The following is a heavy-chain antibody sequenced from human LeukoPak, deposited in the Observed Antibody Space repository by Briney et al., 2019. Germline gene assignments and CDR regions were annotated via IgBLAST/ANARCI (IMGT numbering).Heavy chain of an antibody. CDR1: GYTFTSYG. CDR3: ARDYGGILVAETFDY. CDR2: ISAYNGNT. D-gene: IGHD5-12*01. J-gene: IGHJ4*02. Sequence: GASVKVSCKASGYTFTSYGISWVRQAPGQGLEWMGWISAYNGNTNYAQKLQGRVTMTTDTSTSTAYMELRSLRSDDTAVYYCARDYGGILVAETFDYWGQGTLVTVSS. V-gene: IGHV1-18*01.